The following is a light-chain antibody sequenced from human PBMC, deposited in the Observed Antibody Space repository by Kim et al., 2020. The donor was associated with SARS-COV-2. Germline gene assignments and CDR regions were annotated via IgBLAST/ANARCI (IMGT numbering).Light chain of an antibody. CDR2: GKN. CDR1: SLRSYC. V-gene: IGLV3-19*01. Sequence: LGQTVRITCQGDSLRSYCASWYQQKPGQAPVLGIYGKNNRPSGIPDRFSGSSSGNTASLTITGAQAEDEADYYCNSRDSSGNHLKVFGGGTQLTVL. J-gene: IGLJ3*02. CDR3: NSRDSSGNHLKV.